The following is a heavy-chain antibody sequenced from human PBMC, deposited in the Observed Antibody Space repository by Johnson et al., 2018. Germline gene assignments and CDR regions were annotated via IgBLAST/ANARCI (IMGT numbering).Heavy chain of an antibody. J-gene: IGHJ1*01. D-gene: IGHD3-22*01. Sequence: VQSGGSLRLSCAASGFNFGIFSMNWVRQATGRGLEWLSYISSSSTTIHNADSVKGRFTISRHDAKYSLCLQMNSLRDEDTAVHYCARNHWDSDGYDNEDFQHGVQGTLVTVSS. CDR1: GFNFGIFS. V-gene: IGHV3-48*02. CDR3: ARNHWDSDGYDNEDFQH. CDR2: ISSSSTTI.